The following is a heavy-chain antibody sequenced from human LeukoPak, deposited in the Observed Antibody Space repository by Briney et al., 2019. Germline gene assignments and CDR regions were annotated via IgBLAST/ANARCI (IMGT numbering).Heavy chain of an antibody. Sequence: GESLKISCKGSGYSFTSYWIGWVRQMPGKGLEWMGITYPGDSDTRYSPSFQGQVTISADKSISTAYLQWSSLKASDTATYYCARGPNYDFWSGYYFDYWGQGTLVTVSS. D-gene: IGHD3-3*01. V-gene: IGHV5-51*01. CDR2: TYPGDSDT. CDR3: ARGPNYDFWSGYYFDY. CDR1: GYSFTSYW. J-gene: IGHJ4*02.